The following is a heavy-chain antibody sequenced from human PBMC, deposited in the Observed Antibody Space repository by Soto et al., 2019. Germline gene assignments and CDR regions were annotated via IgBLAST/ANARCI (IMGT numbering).Heavy chain of an antibody. J-gene: IGHJ5*02. V-gene: IGHV3-48*01. CDR1: GFTFSSYS. Sequence: EVQLVESEGGWVQPGGSLRLSCAASGFTFSSYSMNWVRQAPGKGLEWVSYISSSSSTIYYADSVKGRFTISRDNAKNSLYLQMNSLRAEDTAVYYCARDRSSSSSFWFDPWGQGTLVTVSS. CDR2: ISSSSSTI. CDR3: ARDRSSSSSFWFDP. D-gene: IGHD6-6*01.